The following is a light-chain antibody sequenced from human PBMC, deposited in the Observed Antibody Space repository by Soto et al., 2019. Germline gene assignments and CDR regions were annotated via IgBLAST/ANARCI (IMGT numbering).Light chain of an antibody. CDR1: SSDVGAYNY. CDR2: EVS. V-gene: IGLV2-14*01. Sequence: QSALTQPASVSGSPGQSITISCTGTSSDVGAYNYVSWYQQHPGKAPKLIIYEVSNRPSGISNRFSGSKSGNTASLTISGLQAEDEADYYCCSYTTSNTRDVIFGGGTQLTVL. CDR3: CSYTTSNTRDVI. J-gene: IGLJ2*01.